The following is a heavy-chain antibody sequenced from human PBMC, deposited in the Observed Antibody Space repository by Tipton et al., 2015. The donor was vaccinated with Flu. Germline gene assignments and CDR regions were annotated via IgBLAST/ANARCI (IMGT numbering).Heavy chain of an antibody. CDR1: GFTLSAYW. D-gene: IGHD3-16*01. V-gene: IGHV3-74*01. CDR3: AKDFGGPYDS. J-gene: IGHJ4*02. Sequence: GSLRLSYTASGFTLSAYWMHWVRQAPGKGLVWVSRMNRDGTTINYADSVKGRFTISRDNARNTLYLQMNSLRAEDTAVYYCAKDFGGPYDSWGQGTLVTVSS. CDR2: MNRDGTTI.